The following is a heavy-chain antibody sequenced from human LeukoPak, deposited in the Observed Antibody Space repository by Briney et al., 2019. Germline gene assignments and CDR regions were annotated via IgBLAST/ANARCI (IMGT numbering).Heavy chain of an antibody. Sequence: GGSLRLSCAAPGFTFSSYGMYGVRQAPGKGLEGVAFIRYDGSNNYYGDSVKGRFAISRDNSKNTLYLQMNSLRAEDTAVYYCAKGYGSGNFEFDPWGQGTLVTVSS. CDR1: GFTFSSYG. CDR2: IRYDGSNN. J-gene: IGHJ5*02. D-gene: IGHD3-10*01. CDR3: AKGYGSGNFEFDP. V-gene: IGHV3-30*02.